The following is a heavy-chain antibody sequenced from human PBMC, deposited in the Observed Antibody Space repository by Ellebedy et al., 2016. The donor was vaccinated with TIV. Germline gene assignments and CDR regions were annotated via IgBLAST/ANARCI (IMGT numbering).Heavy chain of an antibody. Sequence: MPSETLSLTCTVSGGSISSGGYYWSWIRQHPGKGLEWIGYIYYSGSTYYNPSLKSRVTISVDTSKNQFSLKLSSVTAADTAVYYCARLGYCISTSCYEEGSFDYWGQGTLVTVSS. J-gene: IGHJ4*02. CDR1: GGSISSGGYY. CDR3: ARLGYCISTSCYEEGSFDY. CDR2: IYYSGST. D-gene: IGHD2-2*01. V-gene: IGHV4-31*03.